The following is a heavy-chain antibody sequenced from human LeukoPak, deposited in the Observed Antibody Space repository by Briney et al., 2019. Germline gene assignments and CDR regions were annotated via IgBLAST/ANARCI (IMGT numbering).Heavy chain of an antibody. CDR1: GFTFSGIW. Sequence: PGGSLGRSCAAPGFTFSGIWLSWFRQAPGKGREWGANINQDGSEKYYVDSVKGRFTISRDNAKSSLYLQMNSLRAEDTAVYYCARDRSQKYSYGYGPFDYWGQGTLVTVSS. V-gene: IGHV3-7*01. CDR3: ARDRSQKYSYGYGPFDY. CDR2: INQDGSEK. J-gene: IGHJ4*02. D-gene: IGHD5-18*01.